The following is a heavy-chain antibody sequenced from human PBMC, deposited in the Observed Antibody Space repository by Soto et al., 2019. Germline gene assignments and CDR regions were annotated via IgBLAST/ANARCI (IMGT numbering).Heavy chain of an antibody. D-gene: IGHD6-19*01. J-gene: IGHJ4*02. V-gene: IGHV3-33*01. CDR1: GFTFSSYG. Sequence: QVQLVESGGGVVQPGRSLRLSCAASGFTFSSYGMHWVRQAPGKGLEWVAVIWYDGSNKYYAASVKGRFTISRDHSKKXLNXQMNSLRAEDTAVYYCARDCAGYSSGWYQRGGFDYWGQGTLVTVSS. CDR3: ARDCAGYSSGWYQRGGFDY. CDR2: IWYDGSNK.